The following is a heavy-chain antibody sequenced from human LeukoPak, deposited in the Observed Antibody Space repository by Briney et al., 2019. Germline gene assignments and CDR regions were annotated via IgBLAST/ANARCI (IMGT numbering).Heavy chain of an antibody. V-gene: IGHV3-21*01. CDR1: GFTVSVYT. D-gene: IGHD3-16*01. CDR2: ISSSSSYI. J-gene: IGHJ4*02. CDR3: ARDLGLLETPDY. Sequence: GRSLRLSCAASGFTVSVYTMHWVRQAPGKGLEWVSSISSSSSYIYYADSMKGRFTISRDNAKNSLYLQMNSLRAEDTAVYYCARDLGLLETPDYWGQGSLVTVSS.